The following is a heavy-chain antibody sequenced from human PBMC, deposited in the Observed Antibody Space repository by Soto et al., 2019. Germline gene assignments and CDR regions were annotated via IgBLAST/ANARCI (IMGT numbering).Heavy chain of an antibody. D-gene: IGHD6-6*01. J-gene: IGHJ6*02. CDR2: ISWNSGSI. CDR3: AKSSSALFYYSGMDV. Sequence: EVQLVESGGGLVQPGRSLRLSCAASGFTFDDYAMHWVRQAPGKGLEWVSGISWNSGSIGYADSVKGRFTISRDNAKNYLYLQMNSLRVEDTALYYCAKSSSALFYYSGMDVWGQGTTVTVSS. V-gene: IGHV3-9*01. CDR1: GFTFDDYA.